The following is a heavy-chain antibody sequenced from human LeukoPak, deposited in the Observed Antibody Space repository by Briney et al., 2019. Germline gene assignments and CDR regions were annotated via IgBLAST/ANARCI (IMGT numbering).Heavy chain of an antibody. V-gene: IGHV3-7*03. D-gene: IGHD3-10*01. CDR3: ARSYYYGSLNWFGP. Sequence: GGSLRLSCAASGFTFSSYWMSWVRQAPGKGLEWVANIKQDGSEKYYVDSVKGRFTISRDNAKNSLYLQMNSLRAEDTAVYYCARSYYYGSLNWFGPWGQGTLVTVSS. J-gene: IGHJ5*02. CDR2: IKQDGSEK. CDR1: GFTFSSYW.